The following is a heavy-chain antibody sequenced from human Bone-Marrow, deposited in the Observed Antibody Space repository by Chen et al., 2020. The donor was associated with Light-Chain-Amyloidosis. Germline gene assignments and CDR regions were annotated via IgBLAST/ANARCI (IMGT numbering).Heavy chain of an antibody. CDR3: ARPRSTYSSAFDY. J-gene: IGHJ4*02. CDR2: VNTDGSST. D-gene: IGHD6-19*01. Sequence: EVQLVESGGGLVQPGGSLRLSCAASGFTFSSHWMHWVRQAPGKGLVWVSRVNTDGSSTAYADSVECRFTISRDNAKNTLYLQMTSLRAEDTAVYFCARPRSTYSSAFDYWGQGTLVTVSS. V-gene: IGHV3-74*01. CDR1: GFTFSSHW.